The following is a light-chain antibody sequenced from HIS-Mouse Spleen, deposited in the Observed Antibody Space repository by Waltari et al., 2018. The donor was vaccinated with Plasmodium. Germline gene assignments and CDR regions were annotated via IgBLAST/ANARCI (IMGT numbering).Light chain of an antibody. CDR2: YKSDSDK. V-gene: IGLV5-45*03. J-gene: IGLJ3*02. Sequence: QAVLTQPSSLSASPGASASLTCTLRSGLNVGTYRIYWYQPTPGSPPQYILSYKSDSDKQQGSGVPSRFSGSKDASANAGILLISGLQSEDEADYYCMIWHSSAWVFGGGTKLTVL. CDR1: SGLNVGTYR. CDR3: MIWHSSAWV.